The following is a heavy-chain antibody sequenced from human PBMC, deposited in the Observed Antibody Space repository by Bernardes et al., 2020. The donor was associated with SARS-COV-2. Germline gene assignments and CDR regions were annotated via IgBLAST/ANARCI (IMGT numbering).Heavy chain of an antibody. CDR3: ARDQKSLEPIYALSL. CDR1: GFQLSVYG. J-gene: IGHJ4*02. Sequence: GGSLRLSCAASGFQLSVYGMTWVRQAPGKGLEWVAAMTGGGDGTYYADSVKGRFTISRDNFKDTLYLQMNSLRVDDTAVYYCARDQKSLEPIYALSLWGQGTLVTVSS. CDR2: MTGGGDGT. D-gene: IGHD1-1*01. V-gene: IGHV3-23*01.